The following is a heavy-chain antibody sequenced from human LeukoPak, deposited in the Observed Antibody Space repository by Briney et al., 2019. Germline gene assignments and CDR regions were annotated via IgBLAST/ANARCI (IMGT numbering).Heavy chain of an antibody. V-gene: IGHV3-33*01. J-gene: IGHJ2*01. CDR1: GFTFSSYD. Sequence: GGSLRLSCAASGFTFSSYDMRWVRQAPGKGLEWVAIIRYDGSNKYYADSVKGRFTISRDNSKNTLYLQMNSLRAEDTAIYYCARDGDSNWYFDLWGRGTLVTVSS. CDR2: IRYDGSNK. CDR3: ARDGDSNWYFDL. D-gene: IGHD4-11*01.